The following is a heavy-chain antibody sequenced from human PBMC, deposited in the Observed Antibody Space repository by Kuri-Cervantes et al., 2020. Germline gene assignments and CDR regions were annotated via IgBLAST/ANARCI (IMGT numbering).Heavy chain of an antibody. V-gene: IGHV3-7*02. CDR1: GFTFSSYW. Sequence: GESLKISCAASGFTFSSYWMTWVRQAPGKGLEWVANIKEDGSEKYYVDSVKGRFTISRDNAKNSLYLRMNSLRAGDTAVYYCARGSTYGSGNVGYYMDVWGKGTTVTVSS. CDR2: IKEDGSEK. CDR3: ARGSTYGSGNVGYYMDV. J-gene: IGHJ6*03. D-gene: IGHD3-10*01.